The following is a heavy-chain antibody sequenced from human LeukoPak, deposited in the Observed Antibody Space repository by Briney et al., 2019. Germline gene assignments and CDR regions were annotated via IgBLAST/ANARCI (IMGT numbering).Heavy chain of an antibody. CDR1: GGSISSSSYY. V-gene: IGHV4-39*01. CDR2: IYYSGST. CDR3: ARRQYDILTGYYFDY. D-gene: IGHD3-9*01. Sequence: SETLSLTCTVSGGSISSSSYYWGWIRQPPGKGLEWIGSIYYSGSTYYNPSLKSRVTISVDTSKNQFSLKLSSVTAADTAVYYSARRQYDILTGYYFDYWGQGTLVTVSS. J-gene: IGHJ4*02.